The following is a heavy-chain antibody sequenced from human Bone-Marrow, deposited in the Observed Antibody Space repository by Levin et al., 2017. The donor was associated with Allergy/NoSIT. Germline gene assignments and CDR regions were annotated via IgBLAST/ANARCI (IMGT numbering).Heavy chain of an antibody. D-gene: IGHD5-12*01. CDR3: ASLGYTISYYDYAMDV. CDR1: GGSISNSY. CDR2: IKNSGTT. Sequence: SQTLSLPCSVSGGSISNSYWSWIRQAPGKGLEWIGYIKNSGTTKYNPPLNSRVTISAETSKNQVSLRLTSVTAADTAVYYCASLGYTISYYDYAMDVWGQGTTVTVSS. J-gene: IGHJ6*02. V-gene: IGHV4-59*01.